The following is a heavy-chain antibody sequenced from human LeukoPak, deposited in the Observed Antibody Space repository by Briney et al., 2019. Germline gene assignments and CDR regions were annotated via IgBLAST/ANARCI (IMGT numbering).Heavy chain of an antibody. CDR3: ANVYYDSSGPPDY. V-gene: IGHV1-2*06. Sequence: EASVKVSCKASGYTFTGYYMHWVRQAPGQGLEWMGRINPNSGGTNYAQKFQYRVTMTRDTSISTAYMELSRLRSDDTAVYYCANVYYDSSGPPDYWGQGTLVTVSS. CDR1: GYTFTGYY. D-gene: IGHD3-22*01. J-gene: IGHJ4*02. CDR2: INPNSGGT.